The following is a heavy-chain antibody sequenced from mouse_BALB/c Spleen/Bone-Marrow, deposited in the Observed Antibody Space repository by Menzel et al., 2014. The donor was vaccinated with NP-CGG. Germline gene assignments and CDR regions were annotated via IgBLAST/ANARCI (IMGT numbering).Heavy chain of an antibody. D-gene: IGHD4-1*01. CDR3: ARPLTGAYFDY. Sequence: DVKLVESGGGLVKPGGSLKLSCAASGFAFSSYDMSWVRQTPEKRLEWVATISSGGSYTYYPDSVKGRFTISRDNARNTLYLQMSSLRSEDTALYYCARPLTGAYFDYWGQGTTLTASS. J-gene: IGHJ2*01. V-gene: IGHV5-9*02. CDR2: ISSGGSYT. CDR1: GFAFSSYD.